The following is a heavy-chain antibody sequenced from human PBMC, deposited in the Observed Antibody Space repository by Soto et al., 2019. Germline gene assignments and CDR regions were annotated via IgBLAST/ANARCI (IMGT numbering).Heavy chain of an antibody. J-gene: IGHJ6*02. Sequence: SETLSLTCTVSGGSISSVSYYWGWIRQPPGKGLEWIGYIYYSGSAYYNPSLKSRVTISVDTSKNQFSLKLSSVTAADTAVYYCAASCVGCGGFNYYGMDVWGQGTTVTVSS. D-gene: IGHD2-21*01. CDR2: IYYSGSA. CDR3: AASCVGCGGFNYYGMDV. CDR1: GGSISSVSYY. V-gene: IGHV4-31*03.